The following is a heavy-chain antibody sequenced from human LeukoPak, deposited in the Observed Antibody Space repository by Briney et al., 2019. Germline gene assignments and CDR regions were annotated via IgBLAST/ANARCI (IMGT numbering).Heavy chain of an antibody. J-gene: IGHJ5*02. CDR3: ARDTESSSSDWFGP. CDR1: GYTFTSYG. Sequence: ASVKVSCKASGYTFTSYGISWVRQAPGQGLEWMGWISAYNGNTNYAQKLQGRVTMTTDTSTSTAYMELRSLRSDDTAVYYCARDTESSSSDWFGPWGQGTLVTVSS. V-gene: IGHV1-18*01. D-gene: IGHD6-6*01. CDR2: ISAYNGNT.